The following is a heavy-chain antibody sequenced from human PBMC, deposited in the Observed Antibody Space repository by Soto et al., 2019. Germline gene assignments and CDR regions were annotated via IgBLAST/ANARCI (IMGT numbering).Heavy chain of an antibody. CDR2: IYHSGRT. Sequence: QLQLQESGSGLVKPSQTLSLTCAVSGGSISSGGYSWSWIRQPPRKGLEWIGYIYHSGRTYYNPSLKSRVTISVDRSKNQFSLKLSSVTAADTAVYYCASAGGLGAVAADYWGQGTLVTVSS. V-gene: IGHV4-30-2*01. J-gene: IGHJ4*02. D-gene: IGHD6-19*01. CDR1: GGSISSGGYS. CDR3: ASAGGLGAVAADY.